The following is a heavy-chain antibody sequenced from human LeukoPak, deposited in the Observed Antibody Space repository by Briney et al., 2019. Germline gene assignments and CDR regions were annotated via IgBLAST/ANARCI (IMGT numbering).Heavy chain of an antibody. CDR2: IILMFGTT. D-gene: IGHD3-10*01. J-gene: IGHJ4*02. CDR1: GGTFRSAA. Sequence: ASVKVSCKASGGTFRSAAMSWVRQAPGQGLEWVGHIILMFGTTTYAQKFQGRVTITADESTRTVHMELNSLTSDDTAIYYCTRDEHKGSATFNYWGPGTLVIVSS. CDR3: TRDEHKGSATFNY. V-gene: IGHV1-69*13.